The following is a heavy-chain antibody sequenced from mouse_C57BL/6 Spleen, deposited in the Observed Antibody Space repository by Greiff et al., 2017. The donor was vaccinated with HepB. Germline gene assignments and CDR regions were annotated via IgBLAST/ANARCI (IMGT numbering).Heavy chain of an antibody. V-gene: IGHV2-6-1*01. D-gene: IGHD4-1*01. Sequence: VQLQQSGPGLVAPSQSLSITCTVSGFSLTSYGVHWVRQPPGKGLEWLVVIWSDGSTTYNSALKSRLSISKDNSKSQVFLKMNSLQTDDTAMYYCARHRTGTDYYAMDYWGQGTSVTVSS. J-gene: IGHJ4*01. CDR1: GFSLTSYG. CDR2: IWSDGST. CDR3: ARHRTGTDYYAMDY.